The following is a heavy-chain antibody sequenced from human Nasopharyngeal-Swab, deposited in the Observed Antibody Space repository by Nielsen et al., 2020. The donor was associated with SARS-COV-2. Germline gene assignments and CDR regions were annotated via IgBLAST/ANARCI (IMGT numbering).Heavy chain of an antibody. CDR1: GFTFSSYG. D-gene: IGHD3-16*01. CDR2: ISYDGSHK. Sequence: GESLKISCAASGFTFSSYGMHWVRQTPGKGLEWVALISYDGSHKYYADSVKGRFTISRDISKNTLFLQMKSLRAEDTAIYYCARASWRGDFDAFDIWGQGTMVTVSS. CDR3: ARASWRGDFDAFDI. V-gene: IGHV3-30*03. J-gene: IGHJ3*02.